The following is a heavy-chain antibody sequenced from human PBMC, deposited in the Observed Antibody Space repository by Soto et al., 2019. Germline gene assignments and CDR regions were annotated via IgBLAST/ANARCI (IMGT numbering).Heavy chain of an antibody. D-gene: IGHD3-3*01. CDR2: IYYSGST. Sequence: SETLSLTCTVSGGSLSSSSYYWGWIRQPPGKGLEWIGSIYYSGSTYYNPSLKSRVTISVDTSKNQFSLKLSSVTAADTAVYYCARHDFWSGYSFDYWGQGTRGTVSA. CDR3: ARHDFWSGYSFDY. V-gene: IGHV4-39*01. CDR1: GGSLSSSSYY. J-gene: IGHJ4*02.